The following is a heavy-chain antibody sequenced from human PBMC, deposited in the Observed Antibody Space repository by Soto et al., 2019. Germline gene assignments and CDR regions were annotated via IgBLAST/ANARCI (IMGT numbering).Heavy chain of an antibody. V-gene: IGHV4-31*03. D-gene: IGHD3-10*01. CDR3: ARGTYYYGSGRKYGMDV. J-gene: IGHJ6*02. CDR2: IYYSGST. Sequence: QVQLQESGPGLVKPSQTLSLTCTVSGGSISSGGYYWSWIRQHPGKGLEWIGYIYYSGSTYYNPXLTSRVTIPVXXSXHPXSLKLSSVTAADTAVYYCARGTYYYGSGRKYGMDVWGQGTTVTVSS. CDR1: GGSISSGGYY.